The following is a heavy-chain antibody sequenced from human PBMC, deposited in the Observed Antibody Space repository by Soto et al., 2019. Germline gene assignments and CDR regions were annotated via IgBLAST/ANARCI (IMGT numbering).Heavy chain of an antibody. Sequence: ASVKVSCKASGYTFTSYGISWVRQAPGQGLEWMGWISAYNGNTNYAQKLQGRVTMTTDTSTSTAYMELRSLRSDDTAVYYCAIKNAFRPTDAFDIWGQGTMVTVS. J-gene: IGHJ3*02. CDR2: ISAYNGNT. V-gene: IGHV1-18*01. D-gene: IGHD1-1*01. CDR1: GYTFTSYG. CDR3: AIKNAFRPTDAFDI.